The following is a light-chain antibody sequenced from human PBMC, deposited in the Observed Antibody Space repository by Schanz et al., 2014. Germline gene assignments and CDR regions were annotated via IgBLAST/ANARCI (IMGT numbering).Light chain of an antibody. CDR2: DAS. V-gene: IGKV3-15*01. Sequence: IVLTQSPATLSLSPGERATLSCRASQSIRDNLAWYQQKPGQAPRLLIYDASTRATGIPARFSGSGSGTEFTLTISSLQSEDFAVYYCRQYGSLPETFGQGTKVEIK. CDR3: RQYGSLPET. J-gene: IGKJ1*01. CDR1: QSIRDN.